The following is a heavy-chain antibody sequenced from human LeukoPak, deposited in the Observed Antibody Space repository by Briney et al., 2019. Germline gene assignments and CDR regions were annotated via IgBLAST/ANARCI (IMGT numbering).Heavy chain of an antibody. J-gene: IGHJ6*03. V-gene: IGHV4-61*02. CDR2: IYTSGRT. CDR1: GGSISSGSLY. CDR3: VRDKVSSSWTRGYYYYYMDV. Sequence: SETLSLTCTVSGGSISSGSLYWSWIRQPAGKGLEWIGRIYTSGRTDYNPPLKSRVTISVDTSKNQFFLKLSSVTAADTAVYYCVRDKVSSSWTRGYYYYYMDVWGKGTTVTISS. D-gene: IGHD6-13*01.